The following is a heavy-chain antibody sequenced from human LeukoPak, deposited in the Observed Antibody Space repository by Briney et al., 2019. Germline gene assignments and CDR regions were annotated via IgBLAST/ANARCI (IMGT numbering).Heavy chain of an antibody. Sequence: PSETLSLTCAVSGGSFSGYSWTWIRQPPGRGLEWIGEIDDTGSATYNPSLQSRVTMSVDTSKRQFSLTLTSVTAADRAVYYCAREVPYYPASGRRRYVFDFWGQGSLVTVSS. CDR3: AREVPYYPASGRRRYVFDF. CDR2: IDDTGSA. CDR1: GGSFSGYS. V-gene: IGHV4-34*01. J-gene: IGHJ4*02. D-gene: IGHD3-10*01.